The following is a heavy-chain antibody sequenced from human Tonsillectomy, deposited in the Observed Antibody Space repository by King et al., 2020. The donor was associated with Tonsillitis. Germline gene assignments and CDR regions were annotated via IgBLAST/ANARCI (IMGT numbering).Heavy chain of an antibody. CDR2: VYWDDDR. J-gene: IGHJ4*02. Sequence: TLKESGPTLVKPTQTLTLTCTLSGFSLSTSGVGVGWIRQPPGKALEWLATVYWDDDRRYSPSLKSRLTITKDTSKNQVVLTMTNMDPVDTATYYCAHRREQPKENYCDFWGQGTLVTVSS. CDR1: GFSLSTSGVG. V-gene: IGHV2-5*02. D-gene: IGHD6-13*01. CDR3: AHRREQPKENYCDF.